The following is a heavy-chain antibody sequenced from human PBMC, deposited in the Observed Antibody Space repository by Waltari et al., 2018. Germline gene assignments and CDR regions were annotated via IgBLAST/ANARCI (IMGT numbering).Heavy chain of an antibody. CDR1: GGSISSGRYY. Sequence: QVQLQESGPGLVKPSQTLSLTCTVSGGSISSGRYYWSWIRPPAGKGLEWIGRIYTSGSTNYNPSLKSRVTISVDTSKNQFSLKLSSVTAADTAVYYCARARAGYCSGGSCPPLYFDYWGQGTLVTVSS. CDR3: ARARAGYCSGGSCPPLYFDY. CDR2: IYTSGST. J-gene: IGHJ4*02. D-gene: IGHD2-15*01. V-gene: IGHV4-61*02.